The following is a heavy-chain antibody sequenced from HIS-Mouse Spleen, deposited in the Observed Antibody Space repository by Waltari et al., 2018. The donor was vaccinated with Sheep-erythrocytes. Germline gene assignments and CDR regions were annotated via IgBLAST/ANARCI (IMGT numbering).Heavy chain of an antibody. CDR2: INHSGST. D-gene: IGHD6-6*01. V-gene: IGHV4-34*01. Sequence: QVQLQQWGAGLLKPSETLSLTCAVYGGSFSGYYWSWIRQPPGKGLEWIGEINHSGSTTYNPSLKSRVTISVDTAKNQFSLKLSSVTAADTAVYYCARALSIAARPNWFDPWGQGTLVTVSS. J-gene: IGHJ5*02. CDR1: GGSFSGYY. CDR3: ARALSIAARPNWFDP.